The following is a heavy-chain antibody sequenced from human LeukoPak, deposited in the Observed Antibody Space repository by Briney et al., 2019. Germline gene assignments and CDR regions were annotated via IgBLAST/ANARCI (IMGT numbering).Heavy chain of an antibody. CDR1: GGSSSGYY. V-gene: IGHV4-34*01. D-gene: IGHD5-12*01. Sequence: SETRSLTCAVYGGSSSGYYWSWIRQPPGKGLEWIGEINHSGSTNYNPSLKSRVTISVDTSKNQFSLKLSSVTAADTAVYYCARVRATGAFDIWGQGTMVTVSS. CDR3: ARVRATGAFDI. CDR2: INHSGST. J-gene: IGHJ3*02.